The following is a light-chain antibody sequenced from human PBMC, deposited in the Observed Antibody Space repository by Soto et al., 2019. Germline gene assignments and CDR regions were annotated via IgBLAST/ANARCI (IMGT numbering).Light chain of an antibody. CDR2: SNY. CDR3: QSSDSSLSVV. J-gene: IGLJ3*02. Sequence: QSVLTQPPSVSGALGQRVTISCTGSSSNIGAGYEVHWYQQFPGTTPKLLIYSNYNRPSGVPDRFSGSNSGTSASLAIAGLQPEDEATYYCQSSDSSLSVVFGGGTKLTVL. CDR1: SSNIGAGYE. V-gene: IGLV1-40*01.